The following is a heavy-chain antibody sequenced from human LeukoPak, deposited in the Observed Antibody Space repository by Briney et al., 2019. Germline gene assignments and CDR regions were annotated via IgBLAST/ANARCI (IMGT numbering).Heavy chain of an antibody. CDR2: IYYSGST. V-gene: IGHV4-59*12. CDR3: AALFMTPEFGIDY. D-gene: IGHD1-14*01. J-gene: IGHJ4*02. CDR1: GGSISSYY. Sequence: PSETLSLTCTVSGGSISSYYWSWIRQPPGKGLEWIGYIYYSGSTNYNPSLKSRVTISVDTSKNQFSLKLSSVTAADTAVYYCAALFMTPEFGIDYWGQGTLVTVSS.